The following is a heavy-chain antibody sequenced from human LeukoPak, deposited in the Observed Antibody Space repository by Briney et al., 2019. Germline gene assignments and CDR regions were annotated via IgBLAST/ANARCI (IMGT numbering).Heavy chain of an antibody. Sequence: SETLSLTCTVSGGSISSSSYCWSWIRQPAGKGLEWIGRIYTSGSTNYNPSLKSRVTMSVDTSKNQFSLKLSSVTAADTAVYYCARGRPSLLWFGETLSGYYFDYWGQGTLVTVSS. J-gene: IGHJ4*02. CDR2: IYTSGST. CDR3: ARGRPSLLWFGETLSGYYFDY. CDR1: GGSISSSSYC. V-gene: IGHV4-61*02. D-gene: IGHD3-10*01.